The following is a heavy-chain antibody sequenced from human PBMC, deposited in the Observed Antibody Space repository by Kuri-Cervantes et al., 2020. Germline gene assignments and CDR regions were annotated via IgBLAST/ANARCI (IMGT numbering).Heavy chain of an antibody. CDR2: ISAHNGDT. CDR1: GYTFATYG. J-gene: IGHJ5*02. D-gene: IGHD4-17*01. Sequence: ASVKVSCKASGYTFATYGISWVRKAPGQGLEWMGWISAHNGDTNYAQKVQGRVTMTTDTSTSTAYMELRSLRSDDTAVYYCARDYGDYGGWFDPWGQGTLVTVSS. V-gene: IGHV1-18*01. CDR3: ARDYGDYGGWFDP.